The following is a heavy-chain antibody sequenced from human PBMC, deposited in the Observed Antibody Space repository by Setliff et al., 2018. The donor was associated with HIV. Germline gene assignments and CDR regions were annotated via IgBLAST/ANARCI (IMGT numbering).Heavy chain of an antibody. V-gene: IGHV4-38-2*02. Sequence: PSETLSLTCTVSGYSISTGYNWGCIRQPPGRGLEWIGSMHHSGGTYYNPSLKTRVTISLDTSKNQFSLNLSSVTAADTAVYYCARDAPTVYANGWFDPWGQGTLVTVSS. CDR1: GYSISTGYN. CDR2: MHHSGGT. D-gene: IGHD2-8*01. CDR3: ARDAPTVYANGWFDP. J-gene: IGHJ5*02.